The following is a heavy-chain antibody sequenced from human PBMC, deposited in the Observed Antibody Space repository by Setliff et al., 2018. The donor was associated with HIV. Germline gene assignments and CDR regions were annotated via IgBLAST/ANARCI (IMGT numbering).Heavy chain of an antibody. Sequence: SETLSLTCAVYGGSFSGYCWSWIRQPPGKGLEWIGEINHTGSTNYNPSLKRRVTISVDTSKNQFSLKLNSVTAADTAVYYCARGRLAAAGSRRQFDYCYMDVWTKGTTGTVSS. J-gene: IGHJ6*03. CDR1: GGSFSGYC. V-gene: IGHV4-34*01. D-gene: IGHD6-13*01. CDR3: ARGRLAAAGSRRQFDYCYMDV. CDR2: INHTGST.